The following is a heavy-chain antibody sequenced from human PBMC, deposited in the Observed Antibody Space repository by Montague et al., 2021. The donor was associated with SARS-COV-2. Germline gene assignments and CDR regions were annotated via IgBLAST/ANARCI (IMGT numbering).Heavy chain of an antibody. CDR2: IYYSGST. CDR3: VREKAGGLRNVFDI. CDR1: GGSISSSSYY. J-gene: IGHJ3*02. Sequence: SETLSLTCTVSGGSISSSSYYWGWIRQAPGKGLEWIGSIYYSGSTYYNPSLKSRVTISVDTSKNQFSLRLTSVTAADTAVFFCVREKAGGLRNVFDIWGQGTTVTVSS. V-gene: IGHV4-39*07.